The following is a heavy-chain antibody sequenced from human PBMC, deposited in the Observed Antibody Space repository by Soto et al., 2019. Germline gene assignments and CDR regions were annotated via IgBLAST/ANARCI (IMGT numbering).Heavy chain of an antibody. CDR2: INQRGGA. V-gene: IGHV4-34*01. Sequence: SETLSLTCAAHNGSFTDYFWTWIRQSPGRGLEWIGEINQRGGATYKPSLRSRVTISIDTSKNHFSLSLRTLTAADTAVYYCVERGMTYDFLRGTTPFNPWGQGTLVTVSS. J-gene: IGHJ5*01. D-gene: IGHD3-3*01. CDR3: VERGMTYDFLRGTTPFNP. CDR1: NGSFTDYF.